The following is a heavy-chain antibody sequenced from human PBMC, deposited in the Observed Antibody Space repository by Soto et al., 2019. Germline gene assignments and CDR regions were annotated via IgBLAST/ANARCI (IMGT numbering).Heavy chain of an antibody. CDR1: GFTLSDHY. D-gene: IGHD1-26*01. Sequence: EVQLVESGGGLVQPGGSLRLSCAASGFTLSDHYMDWVRQAPGKGLGWVGRTKNKANRYTTEYAASVNGRFTISRDDSKNSLYLQMNSLKTEDTAVYYCARWVSGSPDNWGQGTLVTVSS. J-gene: IGHJ4*02. CDR3: ARWVSGSPDN. V-gene: IGHV3-72*01. CDR2: TKNKANRYTT.